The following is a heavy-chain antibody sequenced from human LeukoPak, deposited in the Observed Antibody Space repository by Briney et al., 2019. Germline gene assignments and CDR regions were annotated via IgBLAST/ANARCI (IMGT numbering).Heavy chain of an antibody. CDR3: ARVSQVDDYYDSSVQDAFDI. D-gene: IGHD3-22*01. J-gene: IGHJ3*02. V-gene: IGHV3-21*01. CDR1: GFDFNTYS. CDR2: ISSGSSYI. Sequence: GGSLRLSCAGSGFDFNTYSMNWIRQAPGKGLEWVSSISSGSSYIYYSDSVKGRFTISRDNAENSLYLQMNSLRDEDTAVYYCARVSQVDDYYDSSVQDAFDIWGQGTMVTVSS.